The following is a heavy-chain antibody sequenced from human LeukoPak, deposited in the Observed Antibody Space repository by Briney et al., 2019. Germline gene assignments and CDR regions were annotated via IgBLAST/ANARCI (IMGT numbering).Heavy chain of an antibody. Sequence: GGSLRLSCVASGFTFSSPAMSWVRQTPGKGLEWVSSITPSGDGTYYAASVKGRFTISRDNSKNTLYLQMDSLRAGDTAKYYCAKDSPVATWWGQGTLVTVSS. CDR3: AKDSPVATW. D-gene: IGHD1-26*01. CDR1: GFTFSSPA. J-gene: IGHJ4*02. V-gene: IGHV3-23*01. CDR2: ITPSGDGT.